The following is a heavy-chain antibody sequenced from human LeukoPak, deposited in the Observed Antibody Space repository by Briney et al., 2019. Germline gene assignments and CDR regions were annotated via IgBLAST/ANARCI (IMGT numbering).Heavy chain of an antibody. D-gene: IGHD5-18*01. V-gene: IGHV3-7*01. CDR3: VREWVDTGMVRYYYYMDV. J-gene: IGHJ6*03. CDR2: IKQDGSEN. Sequence: GGSLXLSXAASGFTFSSYWMSWVRQAPGKGLEWVANIKQDGSENYYVDSVKGRFTISRDNARNSLYLQMNSLRAEDTAVYYCVREWVDTGMVRYYYYMDVWGKGTTVTVSS. CDR1: GFTFSSYW.